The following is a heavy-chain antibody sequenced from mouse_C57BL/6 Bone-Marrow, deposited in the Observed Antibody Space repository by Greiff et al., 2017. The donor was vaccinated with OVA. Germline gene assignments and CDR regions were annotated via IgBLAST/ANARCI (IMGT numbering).Heavy chain of an antibody. Sequence: VQLKESGAELVRPGASVKLSCTASGFNIKDDYMHWVKQRPEQGLEWIGWIDPENGDTEYASKFQGKATITAETSSNTAYLQLSSLTSEDTAVYYCTTFYGSSYADYWGQGTTLTVSS. J-gene: IGHJ2*01. CDR2: IDPENGDT. CDR1: GFNIKDDY. CDR3: TTFYGSSYADY. V-gene: IGHV14-4*01. D-gene: IGHD1-1*01.